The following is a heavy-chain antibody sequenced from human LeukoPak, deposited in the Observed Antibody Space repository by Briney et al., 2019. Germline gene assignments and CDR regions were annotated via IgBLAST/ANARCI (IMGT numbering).Heavy chain of an antibody. CDR1: GFTFSSYS. D-gene: IGHD4-23*01. Sequence: GGSLRLSCAASGFTFSSYSMNWVRQAPGKGLEWVSSISSSSSYKYYEDSVKGRFTISRDNAKNSLYLQMNSLRAEDTAVYYCARASGNLPDYWGQGTLVTVSS. J-gene: IGHJ4*02. CDR2: ISSSSSYK. CDR3: ARASGNLPDY. V-gene: IGHV3-21*01.